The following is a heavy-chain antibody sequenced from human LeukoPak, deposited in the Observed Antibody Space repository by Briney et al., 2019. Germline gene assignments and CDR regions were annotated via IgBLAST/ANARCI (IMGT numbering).Heavy chain of an antibody. V-gene: IGHV4-61*02. Sequence: SETLSLTCTVSGGSISSGSYYWSWLRQPAGKGLEWIGRIYTSGSTNYNPSLKSRVTISVDTSKNQFSLKLSSVTAADTAVYYCASSTAMVTFDYWGQGTLVTVSS. D-gene: IGHD5-18*01. CDR3: ASSTAMVTFDY. CDR1: GGSISSGSYY. J-gene: IGHJ4*02. CDR2: IYTSGST.